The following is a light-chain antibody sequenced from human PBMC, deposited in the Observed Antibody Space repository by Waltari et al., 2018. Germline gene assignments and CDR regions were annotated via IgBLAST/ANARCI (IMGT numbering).Light chain of an antibody. Sequence: DIVMTQSPDSLAVSLGXXXTIHCXSSXNVFYGFSKKDFLTWYQQKPGQPPKLLIYWTSTRKSGVPDRCSGSGSGTDFTLTINSLQAEDEAVYFCQQYYSTPWTFGQGTKVEIK. J-gene: IGKJ1*01. CDR2: WTS. CDR3: QQYYSTPWT. V-gene: IGKV4-1*01. CDR1: XNVFYGFSKKDF.